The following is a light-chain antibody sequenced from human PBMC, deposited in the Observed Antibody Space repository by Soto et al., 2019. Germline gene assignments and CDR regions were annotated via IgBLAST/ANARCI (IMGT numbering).Light chain of an antibody. V-gene: IGLV2-8*01. CDR3: TSYSGTNKLL. CDR2: EVN. J-gene: IGLJ2*01. CDR1: SSDIGDYDY. Sequence: QSALTQPPSASGSPGQSVAISCSGTSSDIGDYDYVSWYQQHPGKDPKLIISEVNMRPSGVPDRFSASKSGNTASLTVSGLQAEDEAHYYCTSYSGTNKLLFGGGTKVTVL.